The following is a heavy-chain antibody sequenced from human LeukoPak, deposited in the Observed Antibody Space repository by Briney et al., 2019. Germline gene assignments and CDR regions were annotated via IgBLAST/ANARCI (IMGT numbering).Heavy chain of an antibody. J-gene: IGHJ5*02. CDR1: GYTCTSYG. CDR3: ARDSREVLLWFGEFSP. D-gene: IGHD3-10*01. V-gene: IGHV1-18*01. Sequence: GASVKVSGKASGYTCTSYGISWVRQAPGQGLEWMGWISGYNGHTKYAQNFQGRATMTTDTSTSTAYMELRSLRSDDTAVYYCARDSREVLLWFGEFSPWGQGTLVTVSS. CDR2: ISGYNGHT.